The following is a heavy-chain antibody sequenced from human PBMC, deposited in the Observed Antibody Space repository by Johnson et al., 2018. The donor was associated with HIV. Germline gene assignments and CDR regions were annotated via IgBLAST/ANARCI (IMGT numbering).Heavy chain of an antibody. J-gene: IGHJ3*02. Sequence: VQLVESGGGLVQPGGSLRLSCAASGFIFSSYAMHWVRQGPGKRLEFVSAISSNGGSTYYANSVKGIFTISRDNSKNTLYLHMGSLRTEDMAVYYCARGAGYFDWLSADEGFAFDIWGQGTMVTVSS. CDR2: ISSNGGST. CDR3: ARGAGYFDWLSADEGFAFDI. CDR1: GFIFSSYA. D-gene: IGHD3-9*01. V-gene: IGHV3-64*01.